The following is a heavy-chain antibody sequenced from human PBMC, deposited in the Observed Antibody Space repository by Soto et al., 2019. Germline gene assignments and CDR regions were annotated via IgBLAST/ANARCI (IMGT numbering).Heavy chain of an antibody. Sequence: QVQLQESGPGLVKPSGTLSLTCAVSGGSISSSNWWSWVRQPPGKGLEWIGEIYHSGSTNYNPSLKSGVTISVDKSKTQFALQLSSVSAADTAVYYCARVSGSYYYGMDVWGQGTTVTVSS. J-gene: IGHJ6*02. V-gene: IGHV4-4*02. CDR1: GGSISSSNW. CDR2: IYHSGST. D-gene: IGHD1-26*01. CDR3: ARVSGSYYYGMDV.